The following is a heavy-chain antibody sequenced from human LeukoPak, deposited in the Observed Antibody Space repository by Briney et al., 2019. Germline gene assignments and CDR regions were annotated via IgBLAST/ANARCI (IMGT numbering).Heavy chain of an antibody. CDR2: IYHGGST. CDR1: GYSISSGYY. Sequence: PSETLSLTCAASGYSISSGYYWGWIRQPPGKGLEWIGSIYHGGSTYYNPSLKSRVTISVDTSKNQFSLKLSSVTAADTAVYYCARDETFSYGSFGHWGQGTLVTVSS. CDR3: ARDETFSYGSFGH. J-gene: IGHJ4*02. V-gene: IGHV4-38-2*02. D-gene: IGHD5-18*01.